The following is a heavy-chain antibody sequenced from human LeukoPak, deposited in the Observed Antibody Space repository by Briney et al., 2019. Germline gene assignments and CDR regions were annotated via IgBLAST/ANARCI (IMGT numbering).Heavy chain of an antibody. J-gene: IGHJ4*02. CDR3: ARGPAYYYDSSGYSL. V-gene: IGHV4-34*01. D-gene: IGHD3-22*01. Sequence: SETLSLTCAVYGGSFSGYSWSWIRQPPGKGLEWIGEINHSGSTNYNPSLKSRVTISVDTSKNQFSLKLSSVTAADTAVYYCARGPAYYYDSSGYSLWGQGTLVTVSS. CDR1: GGSFSGYS. CDR2: INHSGST.